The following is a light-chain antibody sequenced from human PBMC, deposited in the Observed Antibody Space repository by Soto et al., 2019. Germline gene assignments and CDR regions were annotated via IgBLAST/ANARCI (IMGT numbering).Light chain of an antibody. CDR1: KNDIGVYDF. J-gene: IGLJ1*01. CDR3: KSYAGSNTDV. Sequence: QSALAQPPSASGSPGQSVSISCAGTKNDIGVYDFVSWYQHHPGKAPRLIIYEVVQRPSGVPDRFSGSKSGNPASLTVSGLQAADEADYFCKSYAGSNTDVFARGTKVTVL. CDR2: EVV. V-gene: IGLV2-8*01.